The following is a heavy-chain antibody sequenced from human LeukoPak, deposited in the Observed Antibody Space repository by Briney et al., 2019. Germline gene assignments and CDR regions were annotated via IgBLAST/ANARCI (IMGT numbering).Heavy chain of an antibody. J-gene: IGHJ4*02. D-gene: IGHD5-24*01. CDR3: AREGGLEMATITDGYFDY. CDR1: GFTFSSYG. Sequence: GRSLRLSCAASGFTFSSYGMHWVRQAPGKGLEWVAVIWYDGSNKYYADSVKGRFTISRDNSKNTLYLQMNSLRAEDTAVYYCAREGGLEMATITDGYFDYWGQGTLVTVSS. V-gene: IGHV3-33*01. CDR2: IWYDGSNK.